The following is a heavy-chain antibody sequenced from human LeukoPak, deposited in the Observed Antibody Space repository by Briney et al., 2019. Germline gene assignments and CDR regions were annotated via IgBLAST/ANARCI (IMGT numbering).Heavy chain of an antibody. CDR2: IYYSGST. V-gene: IGHV4-59*08. CDR3: AKYVSTGWFDP. D-gene: IGHD5/OR15-5a*01. J-gene: IGHJ5*02. CDR1: GGSISSYY. Sequence: SETLSLTCTVSGGSISSYYWSWIRQPPGKGLEWIGYIYYSGSTNYNPSLKSRVTISVDTSENQFSLKLSSVTAADTVVYYCAKYVSTGWFDPWGQGTLVTVSS.